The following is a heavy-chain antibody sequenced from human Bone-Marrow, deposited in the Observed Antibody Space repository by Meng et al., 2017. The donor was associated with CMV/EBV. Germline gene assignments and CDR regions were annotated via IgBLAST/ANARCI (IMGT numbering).Heavy chain of an antibody. CDR1: GGSITSSSYY. CDR2: IYYSGST. CDR3: ARDLIDQELGVDYYYGMDV. J-gene: IGHJ6*02. Sequence: SETLPLSCPVPGGSITSSSYYWGWIRQPPGKGLEWMGSIYYSGSTYYNPSLKSRVTISVDTSKNQFSLKLSSVTAADTAMYYCARDLIDQELGVDYYYGMDVCGQGTTVTVSS. V-gene: IGHV4-39*02. D-gene: IGHD1-7*01.